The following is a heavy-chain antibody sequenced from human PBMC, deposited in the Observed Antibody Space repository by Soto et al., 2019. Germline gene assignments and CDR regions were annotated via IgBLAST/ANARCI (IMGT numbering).Heavy chain of an antibody. V-gene: IGHV4-30-4*01. J-gene: IGHJ6*02. CDR3: ARGGYTVTTRYYYGMDV. CDR2: IHYSGST. D-gene: IGHD4-4*01. Sequence: QVQLQESGPGLVKPSQTLSLTCTVSGGSITSGDDYWSWIRQPPGKGLEWIAYIHYSGSTYYNPSLKSRVTLSVDTAKNHFALKLSAVTAADTAVYYCARGGYTVTTRYYYGMDVWGQGTTVTVSS. CDR1: GGSITSGDDY.